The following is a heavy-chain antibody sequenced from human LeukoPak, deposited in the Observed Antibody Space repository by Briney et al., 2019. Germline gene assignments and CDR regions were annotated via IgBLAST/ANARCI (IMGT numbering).Heavy chain of an antibody. CDR1: GYTFTGYY. J-gene: IGHJ4*02. CDR3: AREGSGWYGNFDY. D-gene: IGHD6-19*01. Sequence: ASVKVSCKAPGYTFTGYYMHWVRQAPGQGLEWMGWINPNSGGTNYAQKFQGRVTMTRDTSISTAYMELSRLRSDDTAVYYCAREGSGWYGNFDYWGQGTLVTVSS. CDR2: INPNSGGT. V-gene: IGHV1-2*02.